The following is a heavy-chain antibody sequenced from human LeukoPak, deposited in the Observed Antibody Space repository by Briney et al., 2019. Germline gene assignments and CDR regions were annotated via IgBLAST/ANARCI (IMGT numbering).Heavy chain of an antibody. CDR1: GGSISSSNC. D-gene: IGHD6-19*01. CDR3: ARVVIAVAGFDYYYYMDV. J-gene: IGHJ6*03. Sequence: SGTLSLTCALSGGSISSSNCGSWVRQPPGKGLEWSGEIYHSGSTNYNPSLKSRVTISVDKSKNQFSLKLSSVTAADTAVYYCARVVIAVAGFDYYYYMDVWGKGTTVTVSS. CDR2: IYHSGST. V-gene: IGHV4-4*02.